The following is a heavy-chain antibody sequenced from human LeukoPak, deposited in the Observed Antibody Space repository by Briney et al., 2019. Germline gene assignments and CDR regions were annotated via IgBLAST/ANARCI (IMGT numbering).Heavy chain of an antibody. Sequence: GGSLRLSCAASGFTFSSYEMNWVRQAPGKGLEWVSYISTSGSPIYYGNSVKGRFTISRDNAKNSLYLQMNSLRAEDTALYYCARLGFYDTSGYLFDHWGQGTLVTVSS. V-gene: IGHV3-48*03. CDR3: ARLGFYDTSGYLFDH. CDR1: GFTFSSYE. D-gene: IGHD3-22*01. J-gene: IGHJ4*02. CDR2: ISTSGSPI.